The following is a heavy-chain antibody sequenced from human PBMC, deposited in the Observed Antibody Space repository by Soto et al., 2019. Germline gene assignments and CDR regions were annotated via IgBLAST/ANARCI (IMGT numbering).Heavy chain of an antibody. CDR2: INHSGST. V-gene: IGHV4-34*01. Sequence: SETLSLTCAVYGGSFSAYFWTWIRQPPGKGLEWIGEINHSGSTNYNPSLKSRVTISVDTSKNQFSLRLSSVTAADTAVYYCAKMRGGSYYFYYYGMDVWGQGTTVTAP. D-gene: IGHD1-26*01. CDR1: GGSFSAYF. J-gene: IGHJ6*02. CDR3: AKMRGGSYYFYYYGMDV.